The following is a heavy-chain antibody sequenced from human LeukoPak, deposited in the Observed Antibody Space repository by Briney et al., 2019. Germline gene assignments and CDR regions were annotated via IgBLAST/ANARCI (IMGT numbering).Heavy chain of an antibody. CDR2: IYPEDSDT. Sequence: GEPLNTSCKASGYTSTSTWIGWVRQLPGKDLGGMWIIYPEDSDTSYSPSFEGQVTMTAHKSISTAYLQVSSLRASDSGMYYCARRKGYVEYWGQGTLVTVSS. CDR1: GYTSTSTW. CDR3: ARRKGYVEY. J-gene: IGHJ4*02. V-gene: IGHV5-51*01.